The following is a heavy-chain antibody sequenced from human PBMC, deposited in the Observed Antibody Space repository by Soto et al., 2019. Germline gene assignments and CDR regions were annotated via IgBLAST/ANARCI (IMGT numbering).Heavy chain of an antibody. D-gene: IGHD3-16*01. V-gene: IGHV1-18*04. CDR1: GYTFTSYG. CDR2: ISAYNGNA. CDR3: ARAPKGGRPQYYFDY. J-gene: IGHJ4*02. Sequence: ASVKVSCKASGYTFTSYGISWVLQAPGQGLEWMGWISAYNGNANYAQKLQGRVTMTTDTSTSTAYMELRSLRSDDTAVYYCARAPKGGRPQYYFDYRGQGTLVTVSS.